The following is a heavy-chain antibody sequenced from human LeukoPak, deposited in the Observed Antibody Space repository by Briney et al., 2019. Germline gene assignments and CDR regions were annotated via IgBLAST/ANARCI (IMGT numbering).Heavy chain of an antibody. CDR3: ATPYSGSYGNRENTFDI. CDR1: GYTFTDYY. J-gene: IGHJ3*02. CDR2: VDPEDGET. D-gene: IGHD1-26*01. V-gene: IGHV1-69-2*01. Sequence: ASVKISCKVSGYTFTDYYMHWVQQAPGKGLEWMGLVDPEDGETIYAEKFQGRVTITADTSTDTAYMELSSLRSEDTAVYYCATPYSGSYGNRENTFDIWGQGTMVTVSS.